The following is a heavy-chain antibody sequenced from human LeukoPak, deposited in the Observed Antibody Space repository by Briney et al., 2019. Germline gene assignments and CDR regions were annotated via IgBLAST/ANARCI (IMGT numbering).Heavy chain of an antibody. CDR3: ARGDCGGDCYSGDY. CDR1: GFTFSSYA. J-gene: IGHJ4*02. CDR2: ISSNGGST. D-gene: IGHD2-21*02. Sequence: PGGSLRLSCAASGFTFSSYAMHWVRQAPGKGLEYVSAISSNGGSTYYANSVKGRFTISRDNSKNTLYLQMGSLRAEDMAVYYCARGDCGGDCYSGDYWGQGTLVTVSS. V-gene: IGHV3-64*01.